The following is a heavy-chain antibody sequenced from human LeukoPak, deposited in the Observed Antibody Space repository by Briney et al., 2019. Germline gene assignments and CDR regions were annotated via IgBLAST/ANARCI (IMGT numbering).Heavy chain of an antibody. V-gene: IGHV4-4*09. CDR2: IHTSGSN. CDR3: ARLSAAVHLGAFDL. Sequence: SETLSLTCAVSGVSISPYYWAWIRQPPGKGLEWIGYIHTSGSNNQYPSLKSRVTISVDKSKNHFSLRLTSVAAADTAVYYCARLSAAVHLGAFDLWGQGTMVTVSS. J-gene: IGHJ3*01. CDR1: GVSISPYY. D-gene: IGHD3-3*01.